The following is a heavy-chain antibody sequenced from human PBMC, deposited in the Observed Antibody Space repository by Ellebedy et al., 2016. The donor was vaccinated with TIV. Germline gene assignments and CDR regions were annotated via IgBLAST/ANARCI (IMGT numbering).Heavy chain of an antibody. J-gene: IGHJ6*02. V-gene: IGHV3-23*01. CDR1: GFTFSSYA. D-gene: IGHD1-1*01. CDR2: ISDSGGRT. Sequence: GESLKISXAASGFTFSSYAMSWVRQAPGKGLEWVSAISDSGGRTYYADSVKGRFTISRDNSKNTLFLEMNSLGPDDSGVYYCAKDGATGTTGGMDVWGQGTTVTVSS. CDR3: AKDGATGTTGGMDV.